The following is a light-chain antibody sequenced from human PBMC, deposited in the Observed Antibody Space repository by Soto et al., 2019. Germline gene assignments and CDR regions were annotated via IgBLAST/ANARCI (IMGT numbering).Light chain of an antibody. J-gene: IGKJ1*01. V-gene: IGKV3D-15*01. CDR2: GAS. CDR1: QSVSTD. Sequence: ETVMTQSPSRLSVFPGERATLFCRASQSVSTDLAWYQQKPGQSPRLPIYGASTRATGITARFSGSRSGTEFTLTVSSLQSEVFAFYYCQQYNSWPSGTFGQETNVEL. CDR3: QQYNSWPSGT.